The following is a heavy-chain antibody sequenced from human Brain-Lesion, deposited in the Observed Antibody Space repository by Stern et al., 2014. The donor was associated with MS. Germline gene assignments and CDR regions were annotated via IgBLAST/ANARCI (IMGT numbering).Heavy chain of an antibody. V-gene: IGHV4-31*03. CDR3: ARDQFTTSLDV. J-gene: IGHJ6*02. CDR1: GGSVSSDNYY. D-gene: IGHD2-2*01. CDR2: IYYSGPT. Sequence: VQLVQSGPGLVKPSQTLSLTCTVSGGSVSSDNYYGTWIRQPPGKGLEWIGHIYYSGPTYYNPSIKSRFPISIDTSKNQFSLNLNSVTAADTAMYYCARDQFTTSLDVWGQGTTVTVSS.